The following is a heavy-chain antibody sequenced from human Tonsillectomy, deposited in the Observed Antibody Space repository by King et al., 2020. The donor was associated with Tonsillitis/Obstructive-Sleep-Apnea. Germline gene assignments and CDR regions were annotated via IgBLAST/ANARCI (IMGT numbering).Heavy chain of an antibody. CDR3: ARRGWFDS. Sequence: VQLVESGGGLVQPGGSLRLSCAASGLTFGNYSMNWVRQAPGKGLEWVSYISSSSTIHYADSVKGRFTISRDNAKNSLYLQMNSLRDEDTAVYYCARRGWFDSWGQGTLVTVSS. CDR2: ISSSSTI. V-gene: IGHV3-48*02. J-gene: IGHJ5*01. CDR1: GLTFGNYS.